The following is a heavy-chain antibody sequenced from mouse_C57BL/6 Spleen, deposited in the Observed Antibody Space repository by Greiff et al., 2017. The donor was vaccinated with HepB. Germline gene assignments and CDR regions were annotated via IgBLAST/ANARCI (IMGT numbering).Heavy chain of an antibody. CDR1: GYTFTSYW. J-gene: IGHJ4*01. V-gene: IGHV1-72*01. CDR3: ARSNYGSSFAMDY. D-gene: IGHD1-1*01. CDR2: IDPNSGGT. Sequence: QQSCKASGYTFTSYWMHWVKQRPGRGLEWIGRIDPNSGGTKYNEKFKSKATLTVDKPSSTAYMQLSSLTSEDSAVYYCARSNYGSSFAMDYWGQGTSVTVSS.